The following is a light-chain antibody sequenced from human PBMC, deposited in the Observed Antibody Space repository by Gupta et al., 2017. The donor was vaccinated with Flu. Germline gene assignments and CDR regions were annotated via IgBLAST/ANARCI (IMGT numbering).Light chain of an antibody. CDR1: SSDVGGYNY. V-gene: IGLV2-8*01. J-gene: IGLJ2*01. Sequence: QSALTQPPSASGSPGPAVTISCTGTSSDVGGYNYVSWYQQHPGKPPKLMIYGVSNRPSGVPGRFSASKSGNTATLTVSGRQEEEEADYYCCADAGSNNVLFGGGTKLTVL. CDR2: GVS. CDR3: CADAGSNNVL.